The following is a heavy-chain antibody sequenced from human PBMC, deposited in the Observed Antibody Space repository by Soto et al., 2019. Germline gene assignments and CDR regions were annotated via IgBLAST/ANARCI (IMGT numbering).Heavy chain of an antibody. CDR2: ISFDGSNK. V-gene: IGHV3-30*18. CDR3: AKGDSSAFFPFDY. J-gene: IGHJ4*02. D-gene: IGHD3-22*01. CDR1: GSTFSNYG. Sequence: QVQLVESGGGVVQPGTSLRLSCAASGSTFSNYGMHWVRQAPGQGLEWMAGISFDGSNKYYAESVKGRFTISRDNSQSSQYQQMNRLNAEDTAGYYWAKGDSSAFFPFDYWGQGTLVTVSS.